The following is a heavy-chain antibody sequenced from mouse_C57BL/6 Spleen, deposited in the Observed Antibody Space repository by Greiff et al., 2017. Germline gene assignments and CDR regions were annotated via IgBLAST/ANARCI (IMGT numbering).Heavy chain of an antibody. J-gene: IGHJ4*01. CDR2: INPNYGTT. D-gene: IGHD1-1*01. CDR3: ARHDYGSSYGTGFYAMDY. V-gene: IGHV1-39*01. CDR1: GYSFTDYN. Sequence: VQLQQSGPELVKPGASVKISCKASGYSFTDYNVNWVKQSNGKSLEWIGVINPNYGTTSYNQKFKGKATLTVDQSSSTAYMQLNSLTSEDSAVYYCARHDYGSSYGTGFYAMDYWGQGTSVTVSS.